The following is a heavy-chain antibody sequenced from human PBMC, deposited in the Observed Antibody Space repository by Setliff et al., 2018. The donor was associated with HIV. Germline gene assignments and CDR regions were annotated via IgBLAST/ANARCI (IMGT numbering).Heavy chain of an antibody. V-gene: IGHV4-39*01. CDR2: IYYSGTT. CDR3: AHYYYDTSGQPFDY. J-gene: IGHJ4*02. Sequence: PSETLSLTCTVSGASVNSNNYYWGWIRQPPGKGLEWIASIYYSGTTYYNPSLKSRVTISVDTSKNQFSLRLTSVTAADTAVYYCAHYYYDTSGQPFDYWGQGTLVTVSS. D-gene: IGHD3-22*01. CDR1: GASVNSNNYY.